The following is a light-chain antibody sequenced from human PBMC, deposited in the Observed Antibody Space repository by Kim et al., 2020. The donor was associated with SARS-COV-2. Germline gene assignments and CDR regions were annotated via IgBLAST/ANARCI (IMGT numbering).Light chain of an antibody. CDR3: QQYGSSPRT. Sequence: SPGERATLSCRASQSIRSSNLAWYQQKPGQSPRLVMYGASTRAPVIPERLSGSGSGTDFTLTISRLEPEDLAVYYCQQYGSSPRTFGQGTKVDIQ. J-gene: IGKJ1*01. V-gene: IGKV3-20*01. CDR2: GAS. CDR1: QSIRSSN.